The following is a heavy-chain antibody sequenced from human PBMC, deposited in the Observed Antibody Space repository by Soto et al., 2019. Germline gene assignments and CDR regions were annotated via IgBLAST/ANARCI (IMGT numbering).Heavy chain of an antibody. CDR1: GYTFTSYG. J-gene: IGHJ4*02. CDR2: ISAYNGNT. D-gene: IGHD3-10*01. Sequence: QVQLVQSGAEVKKPGASVKVSCKASGYTFTSYGITWVRRAPGQGLEWMGWISAYNGNTNYAQNLQGRVTMTTDTSTSTAYMELRSLRSDDTAVYCCAGWYYGSGSYYDSDYWGQGTLVTVSS. CDR3: AGWYYGSGSYYDSDY. V-gene: IGHV1-18*01.